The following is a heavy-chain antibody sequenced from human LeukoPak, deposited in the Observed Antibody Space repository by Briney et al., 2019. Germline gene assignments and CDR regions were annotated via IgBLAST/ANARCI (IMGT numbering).Heavy chain of an antibody. V-gene: IGHV4-39*01. D-gene: IGHD2-2*01. J-gene: IGHJ4*02. Sequence: SETLSLTCAVSGLSISGSRYYWGWIRQPPGKGLEWIGDVYYSGSTNYNPSLKSRVTVSVDTVNNQFSLGLRSVTAADTAVYYCVRQSCSGTTCYADFDYWGQGTLVTVSS. CDR2: VYYSGST. CDR1: GLSISGSRYY. CDR3: VRQSCSGTTCYADFDY.